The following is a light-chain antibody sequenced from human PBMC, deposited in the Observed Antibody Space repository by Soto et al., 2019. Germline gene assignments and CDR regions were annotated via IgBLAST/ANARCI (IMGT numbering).Light chain of an antibody. Sequence: DIQMTQSPSTLSGSVGDRVTITCRASQTISSWLAWYQQKPGKAPKLLIYKASTLKSGVPSRFSGSGSGTELTLTISSMQHEDFANYSCQQLNSYRLNLGGGTKVDIK. V-gene: IGKV1-5*03. J-gene: IGKJ4*01. CDR1: QTISSW. CDR2: KAS. CDR3: QQLNSYRLN.